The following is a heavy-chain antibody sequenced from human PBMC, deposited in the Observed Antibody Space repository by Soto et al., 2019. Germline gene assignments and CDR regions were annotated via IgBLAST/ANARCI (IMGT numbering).Heavy chain of an antibody. J-gene: IGHJ1*01. D-gene: IGHD4-17*01. V-gene: IGHV1-18*04. CDR3: AMDYGDLPEYFKH. CDR1: GYTFTSYG. Sequence: QVQLVQSGPDLKRPGASMKVSCKASGYTFTSYGISWVRQAPGQGLEWMAWISPLKGRTQYSQKAQGRVTLSTDTSSNTAYMEMTTLRVDDTAVYYCAMDYGDLPEYFKHGGQGPLVTVS. CDR2: ISPLKGRT.